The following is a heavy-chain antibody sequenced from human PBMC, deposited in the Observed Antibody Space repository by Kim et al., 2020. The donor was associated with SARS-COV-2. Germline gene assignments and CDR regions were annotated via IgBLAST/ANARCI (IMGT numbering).Heavy chain of an antibody. Sequence: SDGVTTYYADALKDRFTISRDNSKNTMYLQMSSLRLEDTAVYYCVRGTGDWGQGTPVTVSS. V-gene: IGHV3-64*03. CDR2: SDGVTT. CDR3: VRGTGD. D-gene: IGHD3-16*01. J-gene: IGHJ4*02.